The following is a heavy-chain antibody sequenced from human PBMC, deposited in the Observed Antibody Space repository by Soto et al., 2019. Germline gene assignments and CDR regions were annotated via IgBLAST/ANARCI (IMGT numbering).Heavy chain of an antibody. CDR3: ARDLGEKQWLVHWLDP. J-gene: IGHJ5*02. CDR1: GFTFSDYH. Sequence: QVQLVESGGGLVKPGGSLRLSCAASGFTFSDYHMSWIRQAPGKGLAWVSYISSSGSTIYYADSVKGRFTISRDNAKNSLYLQMNSLRAEDTAVYYCARDLGEKQWLVHWLDPWGQGTLVTVSS. CDR2: ISSSGSTI. V-gene: IGHV3-11*01. D-gene: IGHD6-19*01.